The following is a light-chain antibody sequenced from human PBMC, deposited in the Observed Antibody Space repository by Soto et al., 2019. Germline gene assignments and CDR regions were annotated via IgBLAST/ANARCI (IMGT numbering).Light chain of an antibody. J-gene: IGLJ1*01. CDR1: SSDVGGHDY. V-gene: IGLV2-11*01. CDR3: CSYAGSYTFV. Sequence: QSALTQPRSVSGSPGQSVTISCTGTSSDVGGHDYVSWYQQHPGKAPKLMIYEVTKRPSGVPDRFSGSKSGNTASLTVSGLQAEDEADFYCCSYAGSYTFVIGTGTKVTVL. CDR2: EVT.